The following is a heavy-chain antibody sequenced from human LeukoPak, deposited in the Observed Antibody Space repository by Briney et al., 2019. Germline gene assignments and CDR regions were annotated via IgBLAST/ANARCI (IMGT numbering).Heavy chain of an antibody. V-gene: IGHV3-49*04. CDR1: GFTFGDYA. CDR3: TRDSPNTYYYGSGSYTAQFDY. J-gene: IGHJ4*02. D-gene: IGHD3-10*01. Sequence: GGSLRLSCTASGFTFGDYAMSWVRQAPGKGLEWVGFIRSKAYGGTTEYAASVKGRFTISRDDSKSIAYPQMNSLKTEDTAVYYCTRDSPNTYYYGSGSYTAQFDYWGQGTLVTVSS. CDR2: IRSKAYGGTT.